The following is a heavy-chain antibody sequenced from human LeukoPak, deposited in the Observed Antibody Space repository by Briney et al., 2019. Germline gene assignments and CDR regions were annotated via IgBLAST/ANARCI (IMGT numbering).Heavy chain of an antibody. D-gene: IGHD6-19*01. Sequence: PGGSLRLSCAASGFTFSSYSMNWVRQAPGKGLEWVSSISSSSSYIYYADSVKGRFTISRDNAKNSLYLQMNSLRAEDTAVYYCARAPWLAYYYYYGMDVWGQGTTVTVSS. V-gene: IGHV3-21*01. CDR3: ARAPWLAYYYYYGMDV. J-gene: IGHJ6*02. CDR1: GFTFSSYS. CDR2: ISSSSSYI.